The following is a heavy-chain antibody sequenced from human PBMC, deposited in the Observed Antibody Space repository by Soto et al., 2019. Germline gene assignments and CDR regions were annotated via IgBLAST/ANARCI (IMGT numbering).Heavy chain of an antibody. CDR1: GGSISTCY. J-gene: IGHJ5*02. Sequence: SETLSLTCTVSGGSISTCYWSWIRQPPGKGLEWIGYIYYDGSTSYNPSLRSRVTISVDTSKNQFSLILSSVTSADTAVYYCARDQLSSGLYVWFDPWGQGTLVTVS. V-gene: IGHV4-59*01. CDR2: IYYDGST. CDR3: ARDQLSSGLYVWFDP. D-gene: IGHD6-25*01.